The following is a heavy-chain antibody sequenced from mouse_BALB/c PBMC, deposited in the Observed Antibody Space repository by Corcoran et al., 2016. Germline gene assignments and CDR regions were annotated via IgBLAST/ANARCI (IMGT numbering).Heavy chain of an antibody. CDR1: GYSFTTYY. D-gene: IGHD1-1*01. CDR3: ARGSFTTVVVMDY. Sequence: QVQLQQSGPELVKPGASVKISCKASGYSFTTYYIHWVKQRPGQGLERIGWIFPGSGNTKYNEKFKGKATLTADTSSSTAYMQLSSLKSEDSAVYFCARGSFTTVVVMDYWGQGTSVTVSS. J-gene: IGHJ4*01. V-gene: IGHV1-66*01. CDR2: IFPGSGNT.